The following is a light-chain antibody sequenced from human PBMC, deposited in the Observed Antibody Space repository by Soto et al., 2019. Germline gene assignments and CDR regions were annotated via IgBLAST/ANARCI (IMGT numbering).Light chain of an antibody. Sequence: IVLTQSPGTLSLSPGERTILSCRASQSISRYLAWYQQKPGQGPRLLIYGASSRATGTPDRFSGSGSGTDFTLTINRLEPEDFALYYCQQYNNWPRTFGPGTKVDIK. V-gene: IGKV3-20*01. CDR1: QSISRY. CDR3: QQYNNWPRT. J-gene: IGKJ3*01. CDR2: GAS.